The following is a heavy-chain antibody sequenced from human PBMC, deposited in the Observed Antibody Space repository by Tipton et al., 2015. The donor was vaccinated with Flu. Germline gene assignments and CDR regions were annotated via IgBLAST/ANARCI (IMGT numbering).Heavy chain of an antibody. CDR2: FSAYNGNG. J-gene: IGHJ3*02. D-gene: IGHD3-10*01. CDR1: GYTFPSYG. V-gene: IGHV1-18*01. Sequence: QLVQSGAEVKKPGASVKVSCKASGYTFPSYGISWVRQAPGQGLEWMGGFSAYNGNGIYAQKFQGRVTMTTDTSTSSAYMELRSRRTDVTAVDYCARGEFPARTIDASDIWGQGTMVTVSS. CDR3: ARGEFPARTIDASDI.